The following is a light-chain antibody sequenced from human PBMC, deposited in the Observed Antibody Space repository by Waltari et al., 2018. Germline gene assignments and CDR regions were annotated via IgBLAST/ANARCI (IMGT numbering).Light chain of an antibody. V-gene: IGLV4-69*01. CDR2: VNSDGSH. J-gene: IGLJ3*02. CDR1: SGHSTNV. CDR3: QTGGHGTWV. Sequence: TQSPSASASLGASVKLTCTLDSGHSTNVIAWLQQQPEKGPRFLMRVNSDGSHSKGDEIPDRFSGSSSGTERYLTISSLQSEDEADYYCQTGGHGTWVFGGGTKLTVL.